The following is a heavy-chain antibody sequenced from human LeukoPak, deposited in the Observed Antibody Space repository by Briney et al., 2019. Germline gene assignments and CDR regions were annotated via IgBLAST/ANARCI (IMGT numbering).Heavy chain of an antibody. CDR1: GFTFDDYA. Sequence: GGSLRLSCAASGFTFDDYAMHWVRQAPGKGLEWVSGISWNSGSIGYADSVKGRFTISRDNSKNTLFLQMNSLRADDTAVYYCARAFGGYDSYFDYWGQGTLVTVSS. CDR3: ARAFGGYDSYFDY. D-gene: IGHD5-12*01. V-gene: IGHV3-9*01. J-gene: IGHJ4*02. CDR2: ISWNSGSI.